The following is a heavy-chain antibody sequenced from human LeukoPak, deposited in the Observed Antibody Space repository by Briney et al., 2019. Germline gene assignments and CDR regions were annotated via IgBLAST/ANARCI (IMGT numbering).Heavy chain of an antibody. CDR2: INHSGST. D-gene: IGHD3-3*01. CDR1: GGSFSGYY. CDR3: ARGHSKYYDFWSGYRDYYYMDV. Sequence: PSETLSLTCAVYGGSFSGYYWSWIRQPPGKGLEWIGEINHSGSTNYNPSLKSRVTISVDTSKNQFSLKLSSVTAADTAAYYCARGHSKYYDFWSGYRDYYYMDVWGKGTTVTVSS. V-gene: IGHV4-34*01. J-gene: IGHJ6*03.